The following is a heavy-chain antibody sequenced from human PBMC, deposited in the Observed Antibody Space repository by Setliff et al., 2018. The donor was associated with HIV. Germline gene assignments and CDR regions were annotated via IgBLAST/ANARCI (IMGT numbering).Heavy chain of an antibody. CDR3: ARDRLGGAADAFDI. J-gene: IGHJ3*02. Sequence: AAVQVSCKASGYTVTSYYMHWVRQAPGQGLEWMGIINPSGGSTSYAQKFQGRVTMTRDTSTSTVYMELRSLRSEDTAVYYCARDRLGGAADAFDIWGQGTMVTVTS. V-gene: IGHV1-46*01. CDR1: GYTVTSYY. CDR2: INPSGGST. D-gene: IGHD1-26*01.